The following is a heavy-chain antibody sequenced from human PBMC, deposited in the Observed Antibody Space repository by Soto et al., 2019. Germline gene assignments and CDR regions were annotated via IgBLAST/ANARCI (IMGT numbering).Heavy chain of an antibody. V-gene: IGHV1-2*04. J-gene: IGHJ6*03. CDR1: GDRFTDYY. CDR3: ARESGGATASLDYYYFYMDV. Sequence: QVQLVQSGAEVKEPGASVTVSCRASGDRFTDYYMHWVRQAPGQGLEWMGWTNPNSGVTKSAQKFQGWVTMTRDTSIRTLYMQLSRLGFDDTAIYYCARESGGATASLDYYYFYMDVWGTGTTVTVSS. CDR2: TNPNSGVT. D-gene: IGHD5-12*01.